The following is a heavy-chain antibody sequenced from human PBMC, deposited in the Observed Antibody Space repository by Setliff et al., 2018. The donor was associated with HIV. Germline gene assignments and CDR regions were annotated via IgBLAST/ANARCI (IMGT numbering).Heavy chain of an antibody. CDR3: AKDSEAVAVKYYYMDV. D-gene: IGHD6-19*01. CDR2: IGGHGSII. Sequence: GSLRLSCAASGFTFMNYAMNWVRQAPGKGLEWISFIGGHGSIIHYADSVQGRFTISRDTPNHMVYLQMNNLRPEDTALYYCAKDSEAVAVKYYYMDVWGRGTTVTVSS. V-gene: IGHV3-23*01. J-gene: IGHJ6*03. CDR1: GFTFMNYA.